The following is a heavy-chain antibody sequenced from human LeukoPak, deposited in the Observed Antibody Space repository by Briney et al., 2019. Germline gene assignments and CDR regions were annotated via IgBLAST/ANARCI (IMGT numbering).Heavy chain of an antibody. CDR3: AKDDRGNEALFDY. J-gene: IGHJ4*02. Sequence: GGSLRLSCAASGFTFSNYDMHWVRQAPGKGLEWVAVISYDGTNKYYADSVKGRFTISRDNSKNTLHLQMNSLRAEDTAVYYCAKDDRGNEALFDYWGQGTLVTVSS. CDR1: GFTFSNYD. CDR2: ISYDGTNK. V-gene: IGHV3-30*18.